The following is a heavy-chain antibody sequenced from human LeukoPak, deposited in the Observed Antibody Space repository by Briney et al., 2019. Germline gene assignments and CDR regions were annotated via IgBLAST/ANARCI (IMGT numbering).Heavy chain of an antibody. Sequence: GGSLRLSCAASGFTFSSYAMHWVRQAPGKGLGWVAVISYDGSNKYYADSVKGRFTISRDNSKNTLYLQMNSLRAEDTAVYYCARGGYYYESSGYYYDYWGQGTLVTVSS. CDR2: ISYDGSNK. D-gene: IGHD3-22*01. J-gene: IGHJ4*02. CDR1: GFTFSSYA. CDR3: ARGGYYYESSGYYYDY. V-gene: IGHV3-30-3*01.